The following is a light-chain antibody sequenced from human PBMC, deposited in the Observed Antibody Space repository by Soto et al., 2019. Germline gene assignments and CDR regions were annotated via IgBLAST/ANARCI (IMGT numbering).Light chain of an antibody. CDR3: QQSFNNPKT. CDR2: AAS. Sequence: DIQMTQSPSSLSASVGDRVTITCRASQSIRTYLNWYHQKPGKAPKLLIYAASSLQSGVPSRFSGSGSGTDFTLTISSLQPEDFATYYCQQSFNNPKTFGQGTKVDIK. V-gene: IGKV1-39*01. CDR1: QSIRTY. J-gene: IGKJ1*01.